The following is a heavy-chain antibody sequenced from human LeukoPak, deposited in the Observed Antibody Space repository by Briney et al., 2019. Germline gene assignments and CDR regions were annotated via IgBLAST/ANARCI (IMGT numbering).Heavy chain of an antibody. CDR1: GYTLTELS. D-gene: IGHD5-24*01. V-gene: IGHV1-24*01. CDR2: FDPEDGET. CDR3: ATDRRRRDGYNWCY. Sequence: ASVKVSCKVSGYTLTELSMPWVRQAPGKGREWRGGFDPEDGETIYAQKFQGRVTMTEDTSTDTAYMELSSLRSEDTAVYYCATDRRRRDGYNWCYWGQGTLVTVSS. J-gene: IGHJ4*02.